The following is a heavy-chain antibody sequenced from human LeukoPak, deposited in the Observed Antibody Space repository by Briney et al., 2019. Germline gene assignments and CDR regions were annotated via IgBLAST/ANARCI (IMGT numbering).Heavy chain of an antibody. CDR1: GFTFSGSA. J-gene: IGHJ6*04. Sequence: PGGSLKLSCAASGFTFSGSAMHWVRQASGKGLEWVGRIRSKANSYATAYAASVKGRVTISRDDSKNTAYPQMNSLKTEDTAVYYCTRRRAVTTSFYYYGMDVWGKGTTVTVSS. CDR3: TRRRAVTTSFYYYGMDV. D-gene: IGHD4-17*01. V-gene: IGHV3-73*01. CDR2: IRSKANSYAT.